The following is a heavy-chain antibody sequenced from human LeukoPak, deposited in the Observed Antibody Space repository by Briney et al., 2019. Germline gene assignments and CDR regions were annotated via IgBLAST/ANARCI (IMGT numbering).Heavy chain of an antibody. Sequence: SETLSLTCAVYGGSYSGYYWSWIRQPPGKGMEWIGEMNHSGSTNYDPSLKSRVTISVDRSKNQFSLKLSSVTAADTAVYYCARAGARYCSSTSCRRYYYYMDVWGKGTTVTVSS. V-gene: IGHV4-34*01. CDR1: GGSYSGYY. J-gene: IGHJ6*03. CDR3: ARAGARYCSSTSCRRYYYYMDV. CDR2: MNHSGST. D-gene: IGHD2-2*01.